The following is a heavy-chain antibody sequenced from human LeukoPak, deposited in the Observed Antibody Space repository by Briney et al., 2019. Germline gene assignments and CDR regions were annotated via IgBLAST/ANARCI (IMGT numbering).Heavy chain of an antibody. CDR2: IWYDGSNK. CDR3: ARDPGYYYDSSGSHFDY. D-gene: IGHD3-22*01. Sequence: GGSLRLSCAASGFTFSSYGMHWVRQAPGKGLEWVAVIWYDGSNKYYADSVKGRFTISRDNSKNTLYLQMNSLRAEDTAVYYCARDPGYYYDSSGSHFDYWGQGTLVTVSS. V-gene: IGHV3-33*01. J-gene: IGHJ4*02. CDR1: GFTFSSYG.